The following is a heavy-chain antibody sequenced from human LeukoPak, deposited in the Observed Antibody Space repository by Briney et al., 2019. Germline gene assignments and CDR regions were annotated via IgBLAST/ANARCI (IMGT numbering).Heavy chain of an antibody. D-gene: IGHD3-10*01. CDR3: ARERGYYGSGNAFDV. CDR1: GYSFTSYW. CDR2: IYPGDSET. V-gene: IGHV5-51*01. Sequence: GGSLKISCKGSGYSFTSYWIGWVRQMPGKGLEWMGIIYPGDSETRYSPSFQGQVTISADKSISTAYLQWSSLKASDTATYYCARERGYYGSGNAFDVWGQGTMVTVSS. J-gene: IGHJ3*01.